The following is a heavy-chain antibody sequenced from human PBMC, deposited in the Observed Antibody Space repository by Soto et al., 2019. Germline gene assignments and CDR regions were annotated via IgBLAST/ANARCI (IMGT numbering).Heavy chain of an antibody. Sequence: SETLSLTCTVSGGSISSGGYYWSWIRQHPGKGLEWIGYIYYSGSTYYNPSLKSRVTISVDTSKNQFSLKLSSVTAADTAVYYCARSTPKDIVVVVAAYDAFDIWGQGTMVTVSS. CDR1: GGSISSGGYY. CDR2: IYYSGST. CDR3: ARSTPKDIVVVVAAYDAFDI. D-gene: IGHD2-15*01. V-gene: IGHV4-31*03. J-gene: IGHJ3*02.